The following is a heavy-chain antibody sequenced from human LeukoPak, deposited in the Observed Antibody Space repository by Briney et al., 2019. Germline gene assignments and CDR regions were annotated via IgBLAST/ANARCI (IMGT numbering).Heavy chain of an antibody. V-gene: IGHV3-7*01. CDR3: ASIRTGTIDY. Sequence: PGGSLRLSCAASGFTFSDYWMSWVRQAPGKGLEWVANIKQDGSEKYSVNSVKGRFTISRGNAKNSLYLQMNSLRAEDTAVYYCASIRTGTIDYWGQGTLVTVSS. J-gene: IGHJ4*02. CDR2: IKQDGSEK. CDR1: GFTFSDYW. D-gene: IGHD1-1*01.